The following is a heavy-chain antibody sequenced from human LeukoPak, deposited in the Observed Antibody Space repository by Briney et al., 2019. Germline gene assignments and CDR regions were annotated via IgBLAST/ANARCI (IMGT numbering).Heavy chain of an antibody. V-gene: IGHV3-11*04. CDR2: ISSSGSTI. CDR3: ARDQYYYDSSGYDY. J-gene: IGHJ4*02. CDR1: GFTFSDYY. D-gene: IGHD3-22*01. Sequence: GGSLRLSXAASGFTFSDYYMSWIRQAPGKGLEWVSYISSSGSTIYYADSVKGRFTISRDNAKNSLYLQMNSLRAEDTAVYYCARDQYYYDSSGYDYWGQGTLVTVSS.